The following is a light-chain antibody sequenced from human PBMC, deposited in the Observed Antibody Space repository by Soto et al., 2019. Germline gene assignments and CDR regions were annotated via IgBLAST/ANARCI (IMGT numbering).Light chain of an antibody. Sequence: EIVMTQSPATLSVSPGDRVTLSCRASESIGSNVAWYQQKPGQAPRLLMYGTSVRATGIPARFSGSGSETEFTLTISGLQPEDFAIYYCQQWIRWTFGQGTKVDIK. J-gene: IGKJ1*01. V-gene: IGKV3-15*01. CDR3: QQWIRWT. CDR1: ESIGSN. CDR2: GTS.